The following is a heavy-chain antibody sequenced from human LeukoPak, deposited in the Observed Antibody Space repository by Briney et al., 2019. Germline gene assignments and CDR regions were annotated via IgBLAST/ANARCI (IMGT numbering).Heavy chain of an antibody. J-gene: IGHJ4*02. CDR3: ASHGDFEYYFDY. CDR2: ISGSGGST. CDR1: GFTFSSYA. D-gene: IGHD4-17*01. V-gene: IGHV3-23*01. Sequence: GGSLRLSCAASGFTFSSYAMSWVRQAPGKGLEWVSAISGSGGSTYYADSVKGRFTISRDNAKNTLYLQMNSLRAEDTAVYYCASHGDFEYYFDYWGQGTLVTVSS.